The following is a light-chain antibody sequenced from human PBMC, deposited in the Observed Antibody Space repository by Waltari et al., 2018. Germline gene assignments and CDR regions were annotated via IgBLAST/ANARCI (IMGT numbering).Light chain of an antibody. CDR3: VAWDDSLNGV. J-gene: IGLJ3*02. CDR2: RDN. Sequence: QSLLTQPPSASGTPGQRVTSSCSGSRSNIRIHYVNWYQQLPGQAPKRIIYRDNQRPSGVPDRFSGSKSGTSASLAISGLQSEDEADYYCVAWDDSLNGVFGGGTKLTVL. V-gene: IGLV1-44*01. CDR1: RSNIRIHY.